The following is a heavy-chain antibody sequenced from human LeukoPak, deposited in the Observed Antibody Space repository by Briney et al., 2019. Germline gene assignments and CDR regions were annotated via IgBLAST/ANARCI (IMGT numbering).Heavy chain of an antibody. CDR2: IYPGDSDT. Sequence: GESLKISCKGSGYSFTSYWIGWVRQMPGKGLEWMGIIYPGDSDTSYSPSFQGQVTISADKSISTAYLQWSSLKASDTAMYYCARHYTESSGYFFSGYYYYYMDVWGKGTTVTVSS. CDR1: GYSFTSYW. CDR3: ARHYTESSGYFFSGYYYYYMDV. V-gene: IGHV5-51*01. J-gene: IGHJ6*03. D-gene: IGHD3-22*01.